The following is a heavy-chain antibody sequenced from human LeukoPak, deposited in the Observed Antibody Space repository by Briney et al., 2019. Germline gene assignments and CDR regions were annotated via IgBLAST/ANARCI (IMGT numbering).Heavy chain of an antibody. D-gene: IGHD5-12*01. V-gene: IGHV3-23*01. Sequence: GGSLRLSCAASGFIFRNYAMNWVRQAPGKGLEWVSNIWGSGDRTYYADSVKGRFTISRDNSKNTLYLQMKSLRAEDTAVYYCAKGGGYEAQYYYYYLDVWGKGTTVTISS. CDR1: GFIFRNYA. CDR3: AKGGGYEAQYYYYYLDV. J-gene: IGHJ6*03. CDR2: IWGSGDRT.